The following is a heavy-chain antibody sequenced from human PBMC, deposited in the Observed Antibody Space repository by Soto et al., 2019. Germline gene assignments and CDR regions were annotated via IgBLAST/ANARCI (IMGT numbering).Heavy chain of an antibody. CDR1: GGSFSGYY. J-gene: IGHJ5*02. Sequence: QVQLQQWGAGLLKPSETLSLTCAVYGGSFSGYYWSWIRQPPGKGLEWIGEINHSGSTNYNPSFKTRTTISEDTSKHQFSLKLSYMTAADTAVYYCARVGRIKIFGVVSNSFDPWGQGTLVTVSS. V-gene: IGHV4-34*01. D-gene: IGHD3-3*01. CDR2: INHSGST. CDR3: ARVGRIKIFGVVSNSFDP.